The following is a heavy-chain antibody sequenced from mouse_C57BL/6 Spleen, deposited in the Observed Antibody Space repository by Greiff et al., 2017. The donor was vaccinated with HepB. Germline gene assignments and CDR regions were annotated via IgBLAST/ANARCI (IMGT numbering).Heavy chain of an antibody. CDR1: GYAFTNYL. Sequence: QVQLKESGAELVRPGTSVKVSCKASGYAFTNYLIEWVKQRPGQGLEWIGVINPGSGGTNYNEKFKGKATLTADKSSSTAYMQLSSLTSEDSAVYFCARYEGTNFDVWGTGTTVTVSS. V-gene: IGHV1-54*01. D-gene: IGHD2-3*01. J-gene: IGHJ1*03. CDR3: ARYEGTNFDV. CDR2: INPGSGGT.